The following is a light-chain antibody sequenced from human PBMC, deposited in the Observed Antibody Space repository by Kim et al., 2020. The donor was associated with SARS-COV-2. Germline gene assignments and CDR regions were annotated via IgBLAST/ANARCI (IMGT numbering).Light chain of an antibody. J-gene: IGKJ1*01. CDR3: QQYGSSLRT. CDR2: GSS. CDR1: QSLSSTY. Sequence: IWLTQSPGTLSLSPGERATLSCRASQSLSSTYLAWYQQKGGQAPKLLIYGSSSRATGIPDRFSGSGSGTDFTLTINTLEPEDFAVYYCQQYGSSLRTFGQGTKVDIK. V-gene: IGKV3-20*01.